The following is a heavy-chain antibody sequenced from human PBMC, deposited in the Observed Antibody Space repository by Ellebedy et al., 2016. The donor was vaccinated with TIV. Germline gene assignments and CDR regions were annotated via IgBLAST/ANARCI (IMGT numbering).Heavy chain of an antibody. J-gene: IGHJ4*02. D-gene: IGHD4-17*01. V-gene: IGHV3-30-3*01. CDR2: ISYDGGKK. CDR3: ARDLYIGEYDVFDY. Sequence: PGGSLRLSCAVSGLTFSDYAMQWVRQAQGKGLEWVAVISYDGGKKEYADSVKGRFTISRDNSQNTLYLQVDSLRAEYTAVYYCARDLYIGEYDVFDYWGQGTLVTVSS. CDR1: GLTFSDYA.